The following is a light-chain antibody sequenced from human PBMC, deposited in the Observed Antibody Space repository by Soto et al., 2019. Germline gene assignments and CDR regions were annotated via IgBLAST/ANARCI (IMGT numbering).Light chain of an antibody. V-gene: IGKV3-20*01. CDR1: QSVTSDF. CDR3: QHYDNTPPSVT. CDR2: GAS. Sequence: EIVLTQSPDILSLSPGDRATLSCRASQSVTSDFLVWYQQKPGQAPRLLIYGASSRATGIPDRFSGSGSGTDFILIISILEPEDFAVYYCQHYDNTPPSVTFGPGTKVDIK. J-gene: IGKJ3*01.